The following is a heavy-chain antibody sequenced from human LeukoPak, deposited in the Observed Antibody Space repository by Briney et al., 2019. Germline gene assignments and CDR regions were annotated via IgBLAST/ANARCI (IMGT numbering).Heavy chain of an antibody. CDR3: AGECVIVVVPAATRPFDY. CDR2: ISYDGSNK. D-gene: IGHD2-2*01. J-gene: IGHJ4*02. CDR1: GFTFSSYA. V-gene: IGHV3-30*04. Sequence: GGSLRLSCAASGFTFSSYAMHWVRQAPGKGLEWVAVISYDGSNKYYADSVRGRFTISRDNSKNTLYLQMNSLRAEDTAVYYCAGECVIVVVPAATRPFDYWGQGTLVTVSS.